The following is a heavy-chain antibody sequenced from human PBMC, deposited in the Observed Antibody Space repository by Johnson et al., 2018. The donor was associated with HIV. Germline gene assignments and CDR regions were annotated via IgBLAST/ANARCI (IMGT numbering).Heavy chain of an antibody. V-gene: IGHV3-20*04. Sequence: VQLVESGGVVVQPGGSLRLSCAASGFTFDDYAMHWVRQAPGKGLEWVSGINWNGGRTVYADSVEGRLTNSRDNTKNSLYLQMNSLRAEDTALYYCVRGGLGYQNFHDAFDMWGQGTMVTVSS. CDR3: VRGGLGYQNFHDAFDM. CDR1: GFTFDDYA. CDR2: INWNGGRT. D-gene: IGHD2-2*01. J-gene: IGHJ3*02.